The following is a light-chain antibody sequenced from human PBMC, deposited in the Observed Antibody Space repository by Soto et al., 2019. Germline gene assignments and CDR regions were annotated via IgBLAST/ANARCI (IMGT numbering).Light chain of an antibody. CDR3: SSYTSRSTLV. Sequence: QSALTQPASVSGSPGQSITISCTGTSSDVGAYNYVSWYQQHPGKAPKLMIYEVNHRPSGVSNRFSGSKSGNTASLTISGLQAEDEADYYCSSYTSRSTLVFGGGTKLTVL. CDR2: EVN. J-gene: IGLJ3*02. CDR1: SSDVGAYNY. V-gene: IGLV2-14*01.